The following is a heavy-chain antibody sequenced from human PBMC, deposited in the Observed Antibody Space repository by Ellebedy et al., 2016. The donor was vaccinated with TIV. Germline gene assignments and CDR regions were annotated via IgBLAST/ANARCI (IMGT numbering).Heavy chain of an antibody. J-gene: IGHJ6*02. CDR1: GYTLTELS. CDR3: ARLLGEMGYYYGMDV. CDR2: IIPILGIP. V-gene: IGHV1-24*01. D-gene: IGHD3-10*01. Sequence: AASVKVSCKVSGYTLTELSMHWARQAPGKGLEWMGRIIPILGIPNYAQKLQGRVTMTTDTSTNTAYMELRSLRSDDTAVYFCARLLGEMGYYYGMDVWGQGTTVTVSS.